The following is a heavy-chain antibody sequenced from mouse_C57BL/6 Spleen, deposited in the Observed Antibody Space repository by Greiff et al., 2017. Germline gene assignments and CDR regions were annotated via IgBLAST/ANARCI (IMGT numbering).Heavy chain of an antibody. J-gene: IGHJ2*01. CDR3: ARSRDGKDY. V-gene: IGHV1-82*01. CDR1: GYAFSSSW. Sequence: VKLMESGPELVKPGASVKISCKASGYAFSSSWMNWVKQRPGKGLEWIGRIYPGDGDTNYNGKFKGKATLTADKSSSTAYMQLSSLTSEDSAVYFCARSRDGKDYWGQGTTLTVSS. CDR2: IYPGDGDT. D-gene: IGHD2-1*01.